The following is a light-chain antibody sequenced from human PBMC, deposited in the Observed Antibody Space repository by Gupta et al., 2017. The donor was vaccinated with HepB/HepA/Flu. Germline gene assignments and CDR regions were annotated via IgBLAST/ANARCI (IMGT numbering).Light chain of an antibody. J-gene: IGLJ2*01. CDR2: EVS. CDR1: SSDVGSYNL. Sequence: PALTQPASVSASPGQSLTISCTGTSSDVGSYNLVSWYQQHPGKAPKLMIYEVSKRPSGVSNRFSGSKSGNTASLTISGLQAEDEADYYCCSYAGSSTPVVFGGGTKLTVL. CDR3: CSYAGSSTPVV. V-gene: IGLV2-23*02.